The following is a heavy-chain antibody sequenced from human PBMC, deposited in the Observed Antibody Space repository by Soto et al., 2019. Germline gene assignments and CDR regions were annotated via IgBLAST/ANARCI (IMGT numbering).Heavy chain of an antibody. D-gene: IGHD2-15*01. CDR3: ARKIGYCSGGSCYSAGQLDY. CDR1: GGSISSSSYY. CDR2: IYYSGST. Sequence: SETLSLTCTVSGGSISSSSYYWGWIRQPPGKGLEWIGSIYYSGSTYYNPSLKSRVTISVDTSKNQFSLKLSSVTATDTAVYYCARKIGYCSGGSCYSAGQLDYWGQGTLVTVSS. V-gene: IGHV4-39*01. J-gene: IGHJ4*02.